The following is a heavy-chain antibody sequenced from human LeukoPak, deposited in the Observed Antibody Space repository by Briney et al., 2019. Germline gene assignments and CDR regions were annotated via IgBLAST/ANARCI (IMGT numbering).Heavy chain of an antibody. Sequence: GRSLRLSCAASGFTFSDYGMHWVRQAPGKGLEWVTLIWYDGSNQYYADSVKGRFTISRDNSNNMLYLQMNSLRAEDTAVYYCAKDTGYSSGWPGYWGQGTLVTVSS. CDR3: AKDTGYSSGWPGY. D-gene: IGHD6-19*01. CDR2: IWYDGSNQ. CDR1: GFTFSDYG. V-gene: IGHV3-33*06. J-gene: IGHJ4*02.